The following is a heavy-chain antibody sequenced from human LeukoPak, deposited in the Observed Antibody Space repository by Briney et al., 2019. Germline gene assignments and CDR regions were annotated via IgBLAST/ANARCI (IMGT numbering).Heavy chain of an antibody. CDR2: ISSSGGIT. CDR1: GFSFSDYY. V-gene: IGHV3-11*04. J-gene: IGHJ3*02. Sequence: PGGSLRLSCAASGFSFSDYYMTWIRQAPGKGLEWVTYISSSGGITYSVDSVKGRFTISRDNAKNSVYLQMNSLRVEDTAIYYCARPRGSSSWYDVFDKWGQGTMVTVSS. CDR3: ARPRGSSSWYDVFDK. D-gene: IGHD6-13*01.